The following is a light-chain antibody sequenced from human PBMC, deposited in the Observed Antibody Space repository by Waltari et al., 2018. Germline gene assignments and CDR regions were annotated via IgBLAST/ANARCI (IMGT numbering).Light chain of an antibody. CDR3: QQCNNSPPT. Sequence: EIVLTQSTATLSLSPGEGATSSCRASQSVSSQLVWYQQKRGQAPRLLIYDASNRATGIPARFSGSGSGTDFTLTISSLEPEDFAVYYCQQCNNSPPTFGQGTKVEIK. CDR2: DAS. CDR1: QSVSSQ. V-gene: IGKV3-11*01. J-gene: IGKJ1*01.